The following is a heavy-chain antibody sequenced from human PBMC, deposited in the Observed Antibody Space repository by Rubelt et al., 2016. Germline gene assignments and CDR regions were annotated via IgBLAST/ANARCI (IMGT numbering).Heavy chain of an antibody. V-gene: IGHV3-48*04. Sequence: EVQLVESGGGLAQPGGSLRLSCAVSGFTLSSHSMNWVRQAPGKGLEWVSYISSTGRTIRYADSVKGRFTISRDNAKNSLYLQMNSLRAEDTAVYYCAREYNSGFHYWGQGTLVTVSS. D-gene: IGHD6-19*01. CDR1: GFTLSSHS. CDR2: ISSTGRTI. CDR3: AREYNSGFHY. J-gene: IGHJ4*02.